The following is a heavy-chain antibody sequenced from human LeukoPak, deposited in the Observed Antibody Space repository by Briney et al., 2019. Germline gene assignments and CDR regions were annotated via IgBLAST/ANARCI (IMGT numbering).Heavy chain of an antibody. J-gene: IGHJ3*02. CDR2: IYYSGST. CDR1: GGSISSYY. Sequence: SETLSLTCTVSGGSISSYYWSWIRQPPGKGLEWIGYIYYSGSTSYNPSLRSRVTISVDTSKNQFSLKLSSVTAADTAVYYCAREGIAVTGPTFDIWGQGTMVTVSS. CDR3: AREGIAVTGPTFDI. D-gene: IGHD6-19*01. V-gene: IGHV4-59*01.